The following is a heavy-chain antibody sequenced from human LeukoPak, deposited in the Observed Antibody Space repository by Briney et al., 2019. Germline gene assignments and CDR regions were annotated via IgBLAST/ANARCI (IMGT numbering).Heavy chain of an antibody. V-gene: IGHV3-66*02. CDR3: ARGLEMTDPFGY. J-gene: IGHJ4*02. Sequence: PGGSLRLSCAASGFTVSSDFMSWVRQAPGKGLEWVLVIYSGQNTYYADSVKGRFTISRDNSKNTVYLQMNRLRVEDTAVYYCARGLEMTDPFGYWGQGTLVTVSS. D-gene: IGHD5-24*01. CDR1: GFTVSSDF. CDR2: IYSGQNT.